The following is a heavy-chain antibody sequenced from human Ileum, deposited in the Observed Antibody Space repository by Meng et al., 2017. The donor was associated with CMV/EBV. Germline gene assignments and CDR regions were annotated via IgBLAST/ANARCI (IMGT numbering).Heavy chain of an antibody. CDR2: IYYRGTT. J-gene: IGHJ5*01. D-gene: IGHD5-12*01. CDR1: ASIRTNSYD. V-gene: IGHV4-39*07. Sequence: ASIRTNSYDWGWIRQPPGKGLEWIGNIYYRGTTYYNPSLHSRVIMSADASKNEVSMTMSSVTAADTAVYYCARVGIVTTIKYWLDSWGPGTLVTVSS. CDR3: ARVGIVTTIKYWLDS.